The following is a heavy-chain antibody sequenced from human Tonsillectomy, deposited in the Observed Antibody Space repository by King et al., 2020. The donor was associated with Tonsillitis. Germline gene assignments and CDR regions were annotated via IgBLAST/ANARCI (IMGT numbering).Heavy chain of an antibody. D-gene: IGHD3-3*01. CDR2: INDSGST. CDR1: GGSFSGYF. Sequence: VQLQQWGAGLLKPSETLSLACAVYGGSFSGYFWSWIRQSPGKGLEWIGEINDSGSTDYNPSLKSRVTISVDTSKTQFSLKLNSVTTADKAIYSCARGRRDLGEVTTLGYFHHWGQGTLVTVSS. CDR3: ARGRRDLGEVTTLGYFHH. J-gene: IGHJ1*01. V-gene: IGHV4-34*01.